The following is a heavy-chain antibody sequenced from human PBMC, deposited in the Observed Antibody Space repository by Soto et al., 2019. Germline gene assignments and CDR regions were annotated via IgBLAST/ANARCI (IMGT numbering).Heavy chain of an antibody. D-gene: IGHD3-9*01. J-gene: IGHJ5*02. CDR2: IHDGGTT. CDR1: GGSISSAAYC. CDR3: ARPNDILTGHTAQGWFDP. V-gene: IGHV4-30-4*01. Sequence: SETLSLTCTVSGGSISSAAYCWSWIRQSPDKGLEWIGHIHDGGTTYSSPSLKGRVTISADTSKTQFSLKLSSVTAADTAVYYCARPNDILTGHTAQGWFDPWGQGTLVTVSS.